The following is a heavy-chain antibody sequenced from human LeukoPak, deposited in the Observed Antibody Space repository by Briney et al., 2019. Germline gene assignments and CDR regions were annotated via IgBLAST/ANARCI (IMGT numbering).Heavy chain of an antibody. Sequence: SETLSLTCAVYGGSFSGYYWSWIRQPPGKGLEWIGEINHSGSTNYNPSLKSRVTISVDTSKNQFSLKLSSVTAADTAVYYCARARGNSYGRFFDYWGQGTLVTVSS. V-gene: IGHV4-34*01. J-gene: IGHJ4*02. CDR2: INHSGST. D-gene: IGHD5-18*01. CDR3: ARARGNSYGRFFDY. CDR1: GGSFSGYY.